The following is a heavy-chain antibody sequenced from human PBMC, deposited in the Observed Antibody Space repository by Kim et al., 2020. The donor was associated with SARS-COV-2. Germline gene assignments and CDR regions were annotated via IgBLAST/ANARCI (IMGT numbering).Heavy chain of an antibody. CDR3: ASFGELHYYFDY. CDR1: GFTFSSYE. D-gene: IGHD3-10*01. V-gene: IGHV3-48*03. Sequence: GGSLRLSCAASGFTFSSYEMNWVRQAPGKGLEWVSYISSSGSTIYYADSVKGRFTISRDNAKNSLYLQMNSLRAEDTAVYYCASFGELHYYFDYWGQGTLVTVSS. CDR2: ISSSGSTI. J-gene: IGHJ4*02.